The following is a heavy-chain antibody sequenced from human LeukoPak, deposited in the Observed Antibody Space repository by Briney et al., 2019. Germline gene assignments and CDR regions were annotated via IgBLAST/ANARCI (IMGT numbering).Heavy chain of an antibody. V-gene: IGHV3-30*18. D-gene: IGHD6-19*01. CDR3: AKDGVAVAGLDY. CDR2: ISYDGSNK. J-gene: IGHJ4*02. Sequence: GGFLRLSCAASGFTFSSYGMHWVRQAPGKGLEWVAVISYDGSNKYYADSVKGRFTISRDNSKNTLYLQMNSLRAEDTAVYYCAKDGVAVAGLDYWGQGTLVTVSS. CDR1: GFTFSSYG.